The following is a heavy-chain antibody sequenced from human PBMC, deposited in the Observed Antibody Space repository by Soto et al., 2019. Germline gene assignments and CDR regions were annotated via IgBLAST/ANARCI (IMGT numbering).Heavy chain of an antibody. Sequence: PGGSLRLSCAASGFTFSSYSMNWVRQAPGKGLEWVSSISSSSSYIYYADSVKGRFTISRDNAKNSLYLQMNSLRAEDTAVYYCARWSLRCSSTSCDVGGAFDIWGQGTMVTVSS. J-gene: IGHJ3*02. CDR2: ISSSSSYI. CDR1: GFTFSSYS. D-gene: IGHD2-2*01. V-gene: IGHV3-21*01. CDR3: ARWSLRCSSTSCDVGGAFDI.